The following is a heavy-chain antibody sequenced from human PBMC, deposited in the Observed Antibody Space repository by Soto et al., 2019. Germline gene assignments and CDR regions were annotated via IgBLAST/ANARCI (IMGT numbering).Heavy chain of an antibody. D-gene: IGHD3-10*01. J-gene: IGHJ4*02. Sequence: EVQLVESGGGLVQPGGSLRLSCAASGFTFSSYDMHWVRQATGKGLEWVSAIGTAGDTYYPGSVKGRFTISRENAKNSLYLKMNSLRAGDTAVYYCARGGLYGSGSYYSYWGQGTLVTVSS. CDR3: ARGGLYGSGSYYSY. V-gene: IGHV3-13*04. CDR2: IGTAGDT. CDR1: GFTFSSYD.